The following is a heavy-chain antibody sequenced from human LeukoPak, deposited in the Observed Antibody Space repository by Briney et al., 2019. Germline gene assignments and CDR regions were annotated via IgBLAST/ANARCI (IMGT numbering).Heavy chain of an antibody. CDR2: IDTSGNT. CDR1: GGSISSCY. J-gene: IGHJ2*01. D-gene: IGHD6-13*01. V-gene: IGHV4-4*07. Sequence: TSETLSLTCTVSGGSISSCYWSWIRQPAGKGLEWIGRIDTSGNTNYKPSLKSRVTMSVDTSKNQFSLKLSSVTAADTAVYYCARVSSSWYQDWYFDLWGRGTLVTVSS. CDR3: ARVSSSWYQDWYFDL.